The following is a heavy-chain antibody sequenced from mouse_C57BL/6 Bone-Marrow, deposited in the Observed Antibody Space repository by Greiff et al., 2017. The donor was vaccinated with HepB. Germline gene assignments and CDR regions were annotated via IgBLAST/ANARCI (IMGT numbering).Heavy chain of an antibody. CDR3: ARDLGDGYFDY. CDR1: GFTFSSYA. CDR2: ISDGGSYT. D-gene: IGHD2-3*01. J-gene: IGHJ3*01. V-gene: IGHV5-4*01. Sequence: EVKLMESGGGLVKPGGSLKLSCAASGFTFSSYAMSWVRQTPEKRLEWVATISDGGSYTYYPDNVKGRFTISRDNAKNNLYLQMSHLKSEDTAMYYCARDLGDGYFDYWGQGTLVTVSA.